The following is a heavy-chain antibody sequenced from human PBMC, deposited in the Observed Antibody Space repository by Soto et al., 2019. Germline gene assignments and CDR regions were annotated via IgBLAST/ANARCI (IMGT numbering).Heavy chain of an antibody. Sequence: EVQLVESGGGLVKPGGSLRLSCAASGFTFSSYSMNWVRQAPGKGLEWVPSISSSSSYIYYADSVKGRFTISRDNAKNSLYLQMNSLRAEDTAVYYCARDSYCSSTSCPPVDYWGQGTLVTVSS. CDR3: ARDSYCSSTSCPPVDY. CDR1: GFTFSSYS. J-gene: IGHJ4*02. CDR2: ISSSSSYI. D-gene: IGHD2-2*01. V-gene: IGHV3-21*01.